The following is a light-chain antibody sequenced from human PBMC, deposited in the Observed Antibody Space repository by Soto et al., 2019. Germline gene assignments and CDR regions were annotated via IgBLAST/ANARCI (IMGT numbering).Light chain of an antibody. J-gene: IGKJ1*01. CDR1: QSLNTK. CDR2: ESS. V-gene: IGKV3D-15*01. Sequence: DIVITQAPAGLSVSPGGRATLSCSASQSLNTKLAWYQQKPGQAPRLLIYESSNRATGIAARFSGSGSGTDFTLTISSPQPEDFATYYCLQAYNYPPTFGQGTQVDIK. CDR3: LQAYNYPPT.